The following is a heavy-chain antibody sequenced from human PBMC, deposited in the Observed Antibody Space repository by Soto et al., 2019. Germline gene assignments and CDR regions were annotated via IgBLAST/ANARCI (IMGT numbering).Heavy chain of an antibody. CDR1: GYTFTSYA. V-gene: IGHV1-3*01. CDR2: INAGNGNT. D-gene: IGHD1-26*01. Sequence: ASVKVSCKASGYTFTSYAMHWVRQAPGQRLEWMGWINAGNGNTKYSQKFQGRVTISRDSSKNTLYLQMNSLTAEDTALYYCAKESGTYREGDFYFDSWGQGTLVTVSS. J-gene: IGHJ4*02. CDR3: AKESGTYREGDFYFDS.